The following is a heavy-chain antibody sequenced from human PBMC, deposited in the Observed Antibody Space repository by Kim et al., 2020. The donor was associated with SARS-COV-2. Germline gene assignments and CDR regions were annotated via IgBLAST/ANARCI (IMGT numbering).Heavy chain of an antibody. J-gene: IGHJ6*02. CDR2: IWYDGSNK. CDR3: AKDTILGGSRILTGYWTGYYGMDV. Sequence: GGSLRLSCAASGFTFSSYGMHWVRQAPGKGLEWVAVIWYDGSNKYYADSVKGRFTISRDNSKNTLYLQMNSLRAEDTAVYYCAKDTILGGSRILTGYWTGYYGMDVWRQGTTVTVSS. CDR1: GFTFSSYG. V-gene: IGHV3-33*06. D-gene: IGHD3-9*01.